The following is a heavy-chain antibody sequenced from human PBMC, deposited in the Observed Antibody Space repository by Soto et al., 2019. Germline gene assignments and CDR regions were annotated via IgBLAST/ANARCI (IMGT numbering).Heavy chain of an antibody. Sequence: GGSLRLSCAASGFTFSSCAMGWVRQAPGKGLEWVSDIIDSGGSTYYADAVKGRFTISRDNSKSTLYLQMNSLRAEDTAVYYCARSLHHHLITMVRGESFPFDPWGQGTLVTVSS. V-gene: IGHV3-23*01. J-gene: IGHJ5*02. CDR2: IIDSGGST. D-gene: IGHD3-10*01. CDR3: ARSLHHHLITMVRGESFPFDP. CDR1: GFTFSSCA.